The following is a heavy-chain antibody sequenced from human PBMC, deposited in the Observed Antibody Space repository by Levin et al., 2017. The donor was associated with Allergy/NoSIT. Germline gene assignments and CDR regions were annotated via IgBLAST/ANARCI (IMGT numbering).Heavy chain of an antibody. CDR1: GFTFSDHY. CDR3: TRRRHTHGIDY. CDR2: IRNKANRYTT. Sequence: GGSLRLSCAASGFTFSDHYMDWVRQAPGKGLEWVGRIRNKANRYTTEYAASVKGRFSISRDDSENSLYLQINSLRSEDTAVYYCTRRRHTHGIDYWGQGTLVTVSS. J-gene: IGHJ4*02. V-gene: IGHV3-72*01. D-gene: IGHD1-1*01.